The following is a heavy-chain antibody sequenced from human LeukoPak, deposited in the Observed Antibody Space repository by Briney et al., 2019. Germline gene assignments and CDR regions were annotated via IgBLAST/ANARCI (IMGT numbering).Heavy chain of an antibody. CDR1: GGSISSSSYY. J-gene: IGHJ4*02. CDR2: IYYSGST. Sequence: SETLSLTCTVSGGSISSSSYYWSWVRQPPGKGLEWIAYIYYSGSTNYNPSLKSRVTISVDTSRHQMSLKLSSVTAADTAVYYCARVRSGWYSFDYWGQGTLVTVSS. V-gene: IGHV4-61*01. CDR3: ARVRSGWYSFDY. D-gene: IGHD6-19*01.